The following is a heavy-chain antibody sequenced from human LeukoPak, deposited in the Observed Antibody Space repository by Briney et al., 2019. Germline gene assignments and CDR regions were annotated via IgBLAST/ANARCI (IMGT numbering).Heavy chain of an antibody. Sequence: SETLSLTCTGSGGSISSGGYYWSWIRQPPGKGLEWIGYIYHSGSTYYNPSLKSRVTISVDRSKNQFSLKLSSVTAADTAVYYCARERDPYDYTGNWFDHWGQGTLVTVSS. V-gene: IGHV4-30-2*01. CDR1: GGSISSGGYY. D-gene: IGHD4-11*01. CDR2: IYHSGST. J-gene: IGHJ5*02. CDR3: ARERDPYDYTGNWFDH.